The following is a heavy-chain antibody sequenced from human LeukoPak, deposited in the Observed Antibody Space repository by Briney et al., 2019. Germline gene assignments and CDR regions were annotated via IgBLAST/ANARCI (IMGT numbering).Heavy chain of an antibody. V-gene: IGHV4-31*03. Sequence: SQTLSLTCTVSGGSISSGGYYWSWIRQHPGKGLEWIGYIYYSGSTYYNPSLKSRVTISVDTSKNQFSLKLSSVTAADTAVCYCARDAGVARDADAFDTWGQGTMVTVSS. CDR1: GGSISSGGYY. J-gene: IGHJ3*02. CDR3: ARDAGVARDADAFDT. CDR2: IYYSGST.